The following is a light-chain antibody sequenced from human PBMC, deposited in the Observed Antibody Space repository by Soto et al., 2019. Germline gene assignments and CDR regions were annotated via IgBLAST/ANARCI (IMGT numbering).Light chain of an antibody. CDR2: AAS. V-gene: IGKV1-39*01. J-gene: IGKJ1*01. CDR3: QQSARTSSWT. CDR1: QSISSY. Sequence: DIQMTQSPSSLSASVGARVTITCRASQSISSYLNWYQQKPGKAPKLLIYAASSLQSGVPSRFSGSGSGTDFTLTISSLQHEDFATYYCQQSARTSSWTFGQGTKVEIK.